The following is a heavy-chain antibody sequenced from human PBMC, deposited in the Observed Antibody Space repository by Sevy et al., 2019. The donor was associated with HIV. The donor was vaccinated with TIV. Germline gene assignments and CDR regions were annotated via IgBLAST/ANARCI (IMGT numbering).Heavy chain of an antibody. CDR1: GFTFSSYA. D-gene: IGHD6-13*01. V-gene: IGHV3-64*01. CDR2: ISSNWGST. CDR3: ARDLFSSSWYNYYYYGMDV. Sequence: GGSLRLSCAASGFTFSSYAMHWVRQAPGKGLEYVSAISSNWGSTYYANSVKGRFTISRDNSKNTLYLQMGSLRAEDMAVYYCARDLFSSSWYNYYYYGMDVWGQGTTVTVSS. J-gene: IGHJ6*02.